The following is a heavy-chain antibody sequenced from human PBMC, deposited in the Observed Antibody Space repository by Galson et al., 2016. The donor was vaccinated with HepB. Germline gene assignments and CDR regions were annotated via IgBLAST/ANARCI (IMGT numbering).Heavy chain of an antibody. Sequence: TLSLTCSVSGVSISSYSWSWIRQPPGKGLEWIGYIYHSGSTYYNPSLKSRVTISVDRSKNQFSLKLSSVTAAATAVYYCARASRLRPHNQYWYFDLWGRGTLVTVSS. CDR1: GVSISSYS. V-gene: IGHV4-30-2*01. CDR2: IYHSGST. J-gene: IGHJ2*01. CDR3: ARASRLRPHNQYWYFDL. D-gene: IGHD4-17*01.